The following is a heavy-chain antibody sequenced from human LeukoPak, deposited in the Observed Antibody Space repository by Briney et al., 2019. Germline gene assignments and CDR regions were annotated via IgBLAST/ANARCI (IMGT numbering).Heavy chain of an antibody. Sequence: SETLSLTCLVSGDSISSDYYWGWIRQSPGKGLEWIGSIHHSGNTCYNPSLKRRVTLSVDTSKNQFSLRLNSVTAADAAVYYCARGGITIFYTLFYWGQGTLVTVSS. CDR1: GDSISSDYY. V-gene: IGHV4-38-2*02. CDR3: ARGGITIFYTLFY. CDR2: IHHSGNT. J-gene: IGHJ4*02. D-gene: IGHD3-9*01.